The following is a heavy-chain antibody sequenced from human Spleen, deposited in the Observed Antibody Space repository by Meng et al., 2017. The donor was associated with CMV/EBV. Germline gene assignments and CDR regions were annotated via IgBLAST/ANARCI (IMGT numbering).Heavy chain of an antibody. J-gene: IGHJ4*02. Sequence: GESLKISCAASGFTCSSYAMHGVRQAPGRGLEWVAVISYDGSNKYYADSGKGRITISRDNSKNTLYLQMNSLRAEDTALYYCATGSGYDLPPPFADYWGQGTLVTVSS. CDR3: ATGSGYDLPPPFADY. CDR1: GFTCSSYA. CDR2: ISYDGSNK. D-gene: IGHD5-12*01. V-gene: IGHV3-30*04.